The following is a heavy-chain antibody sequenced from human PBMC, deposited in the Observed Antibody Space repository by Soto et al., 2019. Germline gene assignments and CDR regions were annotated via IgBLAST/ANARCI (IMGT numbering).Heavy chain of an antibody. CDR1: GGSISPYY. CDR2: VYYSRSIT. J-gene: IGHJ6*02. CDR3: VRHQEVRGVTIPFPYYGMDL. V-gene: IGHV4-59*08. D-gene: IGHD3-10*01. Sequence: QVQLQESGPGLVKPSETLSLTCTVSGGSISPYYWSWIRQPPGKGLEWIGYVYYSRSITDYNPSLTSRVTISVDESKKQFSLRLSSVTAADTAVYYCVRHQEVRGVTIPFPYYGMDLWGQGTTVTVSS.